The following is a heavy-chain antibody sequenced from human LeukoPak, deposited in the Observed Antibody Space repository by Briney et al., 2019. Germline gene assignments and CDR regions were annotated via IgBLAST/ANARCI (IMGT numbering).Heavy chain of an antibody. CDR3: AKGDYSSSSWGFDY. CDR1: GFTFSSYA. CDR2: ISGSGGST. J-gene: IGHJ4*02. V-gene: IGHV3-23*01. Sequence: GGSLRLSCAASGFTFSSYAMSWVRQAPGKGLEWVSAISGSGGSTYYADPVKGRFTISRDNSKNTPYLQMNSLRAEDTAVYYCAKGDYSSSSWGFDYWGQGTLVTVSS. D-gene: IGHD6-6*01.